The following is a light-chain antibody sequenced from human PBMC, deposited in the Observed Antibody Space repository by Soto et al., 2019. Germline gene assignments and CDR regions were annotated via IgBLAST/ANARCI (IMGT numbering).Light chain of an antibody. CDR2: DVT. J-gene: IGLJ3*02. CDR1: SSDVGGYNY. V-gene: IGLV2-14*01. Sequence: QSVLTQPASVSGSPGQSITISCTGTSSDVGGYNYVSWYQQHPGKAPKLMIYDVTNRPSGVSSRFSGSKSGNTASLTISGLQAEDGADYYCSSYTTSSTWVFGGGTKLTVL. CDR3: SSYTTSSTWV.